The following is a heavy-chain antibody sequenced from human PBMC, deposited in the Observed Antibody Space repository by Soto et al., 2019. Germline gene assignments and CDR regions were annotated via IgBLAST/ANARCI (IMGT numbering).Heavy chain of an antibody. CDR3: ARGLEPLLNFDY. Sequence: GASVKVSCKASGYTFTSYAMHWVRQAPGQRLEWMGWINAGNGNTKYSQKFQGRVTITRDTSASTAYMELSSLRSEDTAVYYCARGLEPLLNFDYWGQGTLVTVSS. V-gene: IGHV1-3*01. J-gene: IGHJ4*02. D-gene: IGHD1-1*01. CDR2: INAGNGNT. CDR1: GYTFTSYA.